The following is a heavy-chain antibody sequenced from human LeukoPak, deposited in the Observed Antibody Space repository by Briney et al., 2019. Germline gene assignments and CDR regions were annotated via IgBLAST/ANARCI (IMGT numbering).Heavy chain of an antibody. J-gene: IGHJ5*02. CDR1: GFTFTTYW. D-gene: IGHD2-2*01. V-gene: IGHV3-7*01. Sequence: PGGSLRLSCAASGFTFTTYWMSWVRQAPGKGLEWVANIKQDGTEKYYVDSVKGRFTISRDNAKNSLYLQMNSLRAEDTAVYYCAREVTTRVPAAPRTAMPYNWFDPWGQGTLVTVSS. CDR2: IKQDGTEK. CDR3: AREVTTRVPAAPRTAMPYNWFDP.